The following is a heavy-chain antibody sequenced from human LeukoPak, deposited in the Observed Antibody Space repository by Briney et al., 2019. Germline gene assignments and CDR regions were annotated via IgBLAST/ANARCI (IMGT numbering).Heavy chain of an antibody. J-gene: IGHJ4*02. CDR2: ISSDGGTT. V-gene: IGHV3-64D*06. D-gene: IGHD3-16*01. CDR3: VRGGDYADY. CDR1: GFSFRAYA. Sequence: GGSLRLSCSASGFSFRAYAMHWVRQAPGKGLEHASAISSDGGTTYCADSVEGRFTISRDNSKNTLYLQMSSLRTEDTAVYYCVRGGDYADYWGQGTLVTVSS.